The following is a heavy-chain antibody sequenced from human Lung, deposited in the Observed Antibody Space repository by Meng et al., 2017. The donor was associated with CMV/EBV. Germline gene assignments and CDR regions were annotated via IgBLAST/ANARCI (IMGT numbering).Heavy chain of an antibody. CDR2: ISGSGGST. Sequence: ESLKISCAASGFTFSSYAMSWVRQAPGKGLEWVSAISGSGGSTYYADSVKGRFTISRDNSKNTLYLQMNSLRAEDTAVYYCARQLGLFDYWGQGTLVTVSS. CDR3: ARQLGLFDY. J-gene: IGHJ4*02. V-gene: IGHV3-23*01. D-gene: IGHD6-6*01. CDR1: GFTFSSYA.